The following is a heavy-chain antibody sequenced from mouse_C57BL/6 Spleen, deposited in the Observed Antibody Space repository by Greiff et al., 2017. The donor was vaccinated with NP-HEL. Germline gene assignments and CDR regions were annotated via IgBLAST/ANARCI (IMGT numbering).Heavy chain of an antibody. CDR2: INPGSGGT. V-gene: IGHV1-54*01. J-gene: IGHJ2*01. Sequence: QVQLKESGAELVRPGTSVKVSCKASGYAFTNYLIEWVKQRPGQGLEWIGVINPGSGGTNYNEKFKGKATLTADKSSSTAYMQLSSLTSEDSAVYFCARPFGYWGQGTTLTVSS. CDR1: GYAFTNYL. CDR3: ARPFGY.